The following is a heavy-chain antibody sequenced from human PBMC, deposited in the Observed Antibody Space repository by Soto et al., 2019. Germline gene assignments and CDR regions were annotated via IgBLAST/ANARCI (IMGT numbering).Heavy chain of an antibody. Sequence: LSLTCTVSGGSISSYYWSWIRQPAGKGLEWIGRIYTSGSTNYNPSLKSRVTMSVDTSKNQFSLKLSSVTAADTAVYYCARDLCNYYGSGSCNWFDPWGQGTLVTVSS. V-gene: IGHV4-4*07. J-gene: IGHJ5*02. D-gene: IGHD3-10*01. CDR2: IYTSGST. CDR1: GGSISSYY. CDR3: ARDLCNYYGSGSCNWFDP.